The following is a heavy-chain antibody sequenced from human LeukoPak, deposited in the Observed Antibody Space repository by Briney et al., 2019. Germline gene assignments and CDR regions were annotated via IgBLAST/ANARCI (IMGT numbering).Heavy chain of an antibody. CDR2: IKQDGSEK. V-gene: IGHV3-7*04. CDR3: ARGSSGWYPNWFDP. CDR1: GVTFGSYL. D-gene: IGHD6-19*01. Sequence: PGGSLRPSCAASGVTFGSYLMTWVRQAPGKGLEWVANIKQDGSEKYYVDSVKGRFTISRDNAKSSLYLQMNSLRAEDTAVYYCARGSSGWYPNWFDPWGQGTLVTVSS. J-gene: IGHJ5*02.